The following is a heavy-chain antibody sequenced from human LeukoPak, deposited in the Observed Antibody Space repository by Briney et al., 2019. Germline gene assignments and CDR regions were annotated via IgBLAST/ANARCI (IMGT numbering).Heavy chain of an antibody. J-gene: IGHJ4*02. V-gene: IGHV1-69*01. CDR3: ASAYYDSSGYYYDFDY. D-gene: IGHD3-22*01. Sequence: SVKVSCKASGGTFSSYAISWVRQAPGQGLEWMGGIIPIFGTANYAQKFQGRVTITADESTSTAYMELSSLRSEDTAVYYCASAYYDSSGYYYDFDYWGQGTLVTISS. CDR2: IIPIFGTA. CDR1: GGTFSSYA.